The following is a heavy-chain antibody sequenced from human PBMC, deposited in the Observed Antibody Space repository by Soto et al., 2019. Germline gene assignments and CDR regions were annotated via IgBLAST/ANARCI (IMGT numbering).Heavy chain of an antibody. CDR3: AKVLSKNYYYTFDF. D-gene: IGHD3-22*01. V-gene: IGHV3-23*01. CDR2: ISGGSSVT. Sequence: GGSLRLSCTASGFTFSDYAMTWVRQAPGKGLEWVSTISGGSSVTYYGDSVKGRFTISRDNAKKTLFLQLNRLSAEDMATYYCAKVLSKNYYYTFDFWGQGTQVTVSS. J-gene: IGHJ4*02. CDR1: GFTFSDYA.